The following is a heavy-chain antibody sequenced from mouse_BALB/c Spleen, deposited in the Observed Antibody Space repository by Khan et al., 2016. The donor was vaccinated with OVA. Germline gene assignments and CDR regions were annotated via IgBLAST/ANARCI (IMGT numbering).Heavy chain of an antibody. CDR1: GYTFTDYS. CDR3: ARDRYDYFDY. CDR2: INTETGEP. J-gene: IGHJ2*01. V-gene: IGHV9-2-1*01. D-gene: IGHD2-14*01. Sequence: QILLVQSGPELKKPGETVKISCKASGYTFTDYSMHWVKQAPGKGLKWMGWINTETGEPTYADDFKGRFAFSLETSASTAYLQINNLKNEDTATYFCARDRYDYFDYWGQGTTLTVSS.